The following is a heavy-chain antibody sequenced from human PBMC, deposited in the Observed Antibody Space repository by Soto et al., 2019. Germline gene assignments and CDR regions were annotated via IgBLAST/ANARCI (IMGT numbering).Heavy chain of an antibody. CDR1: GGSVNSDTYY. CDR3: AREFSNSPEAFDS. D-gene: IGHD6-6*01. J-gene: IGHJ4*02. CDR2: MFHTGSA. Sequence: QVHLQESGPGQVKPSETLSLICTVSGGSVNSDTYYWSWIRQPPGRGLEWVGYMFHTGSANYNPSLKSRVTISVDTTRNQFSLRLTSVTAADTAVYYCAREFSNSPEAFDSWGQGSLVTVSS. V-gene: IGHV4-61*01.